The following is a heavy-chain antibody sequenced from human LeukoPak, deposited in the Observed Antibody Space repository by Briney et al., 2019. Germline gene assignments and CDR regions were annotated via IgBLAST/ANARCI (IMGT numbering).Heavy chain of an antibody. D-gene: IGHD6-13*01. CDR1: GFTFSSYA. J-gene: IGHJ6*02. CDR3: ARGGYSSSWYRHYGMDV. Sequence: GSLRLSCAASGFTFSSYAMSWVRQPPGKGLEWIGEINHSGSTNYNPSLKSRVTISVDTSKNQFSLKLSSVTAADTAVYYCARGGYSSSWYRHYGMDVWGQGTTVTVSS. V-gene: IGHV4-34*01. CDR2: INHSGST.